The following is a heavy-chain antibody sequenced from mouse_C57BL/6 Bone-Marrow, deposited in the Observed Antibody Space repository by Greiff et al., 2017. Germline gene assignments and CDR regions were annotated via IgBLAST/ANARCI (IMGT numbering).Heavy chain of an antibody. CDR3: TTHYYGSSWYFEV. D-gene: IGHD1-1*01. CDR1: GFNIKDDY. V-gene: IGHV14-4*01. J-gene: IGHJ1*03. Sequence: EVQLQQSGAELVRPGASVKLSCTASGFNIKDDYMHWVKQRPEQGLEWIGWIDPENGDTEYASKFQGKATITADTSANTAYLQLSSLTSEDTAVYYCTTHYYGSSWYFEVWGTGTTVTVSS. CDR2: IDPENGDT.